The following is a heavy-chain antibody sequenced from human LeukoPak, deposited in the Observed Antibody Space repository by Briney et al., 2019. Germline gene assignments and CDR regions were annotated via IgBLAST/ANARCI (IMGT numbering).Heavy chain of an antibody. CDR3: ARVGWIFELFAYYYYMDV. D-gene: IGHD2-2*03. Sequence: ASVKVSCKASGYTFTSYGISWVRQAPGQGLEWMGWISAYNGNTNYAQKLQGRATMTTDTSTSTAYMELRSLRSDDTAVYYCARVGWIFELFAYYYYMDVWGKGTTVTVSS. J-gene: IGHJ6*03. V-gene: IGHV1-18*01. CDR1: GYTFTSYG. CDR2: ISAYNGNT.